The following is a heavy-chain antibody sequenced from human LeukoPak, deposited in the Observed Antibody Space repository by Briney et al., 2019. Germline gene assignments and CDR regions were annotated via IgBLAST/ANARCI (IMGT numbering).Heavy chain of an antibody. J-gene: IGHJ3*02. CDR2: ISRDSSYI. V-gene: IGHV3-21*01. D-gene: IGHD3-22*01. Sequence: GGSLRLSCAASGFTFSSYSMNWVRQAPGKGLEWVSSISRDSSYIYYADSVKGRFTISRDNAKNSLYLQMNSLRAEDTAVYYCARTDYYDSSGYYYSAFDIWGQGTMVTVSS. CDR3: ARTDYYDSSGYYYSAFDI. CDR1: GFTFSSYS.